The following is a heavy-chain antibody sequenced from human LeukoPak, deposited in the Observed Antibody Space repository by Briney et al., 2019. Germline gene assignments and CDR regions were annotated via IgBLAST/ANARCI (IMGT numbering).Heavy chain of an antibody. CDR3: ARTYQTGVDYLDY. J-gene: IGHJ4*02. Sequence: PGRSLRLSCVASGFTFSSRGMHWVRQAPGKGLEWVAVIWYDGSNKYYADSVKGRFTISRDNSKNTLYLQMNSLRAEDTAVYYCARTYQTGVDYLDYWGQGTLVTVSS. CDR1: GFTFSSRG. CDR2: IWYDGSNK. V-gene: IGHV3-30*19. D-gene: IGHD2-2*01.